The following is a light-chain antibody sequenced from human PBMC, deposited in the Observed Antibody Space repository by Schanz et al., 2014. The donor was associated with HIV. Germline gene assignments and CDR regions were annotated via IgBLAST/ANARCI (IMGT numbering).Light chain of an antibody. CDR1: SSNIGAGYD. J-gene: IGLJ3*02. Sequence: QSVLTQPPSMSGAPGQRVTISCTGSSSNIGAGYDVHWYQHLPGTAPKLLISGNNNRPSGVPDRFSGSKSGITASLTVSGLQAEDEADYYCSSYTSSSTWVFGGGTKLTVL. CDR3: SSYTSSSTWV. CDR2: GNN. V-gene: IGLV1-40*01.